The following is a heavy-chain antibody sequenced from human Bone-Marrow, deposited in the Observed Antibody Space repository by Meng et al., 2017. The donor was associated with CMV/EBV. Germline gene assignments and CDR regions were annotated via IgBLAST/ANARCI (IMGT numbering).Heavy chain of an antibody. V-gene: IGHV3-11*01. D-gene: IGHD6-6*01. CDR1: GFTFSDYY. CDR3: ARDRIAARGYYYYYGMDV. J-gene: IGHJ6*02. CDR2: ISSSGSTI. Sequence: GESLKISCAASGFTFSDYYMSWIRQAPGKGLEWVSYISSSGSTIYYADSVKGRFTISRDNAKNSLYLQMNSLRAEDTAVYYCARDRIAARGYYYYYGMDVWGQGPTVTVSS.